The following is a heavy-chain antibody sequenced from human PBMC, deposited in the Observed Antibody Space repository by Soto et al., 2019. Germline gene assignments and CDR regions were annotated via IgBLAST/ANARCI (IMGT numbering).Heavy chain of an antibody. V-gene: IGHV4-39*01. CDR3: ARRWYSGGFDI. Sequence: SETPSLTRPVPGGSLNSSSFYWGWVRQPPGKGLEWIGSIYYSGNTYYNPSLKSRVTISVDTAKNQFSLKLSSVTAADTAVYYCARRWYSGGFDIWGQGTMVTVSS. D-gene: IGHD2-15*01. CDR1: GGSLNSSSFY. J-gene: IGHJ3*02. CDR2: IYYSGNT.